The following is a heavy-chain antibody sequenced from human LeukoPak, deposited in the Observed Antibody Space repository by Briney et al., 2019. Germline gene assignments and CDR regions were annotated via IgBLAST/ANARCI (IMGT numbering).Heavy chain of an antibody. V-gene: IGHV3-33*01. J-gene: IGHJ4*02. D-gene: IGHD3-22*01. CDR2: LWYDGSNK. CDR3: ARDEYYYDSSGYYPDY. Sequence: PGGSLRLSCAASGFTFSGYGMHWVRQAPGKGLEWVAVLWYDGSNKYYADSVKGRFTISRDNSKNTLYLQMNSLRAEDTAVYYCARDEYYYDSSGYYPDYWGQGTLVTVSS. CDR1: GFTFSGYG.